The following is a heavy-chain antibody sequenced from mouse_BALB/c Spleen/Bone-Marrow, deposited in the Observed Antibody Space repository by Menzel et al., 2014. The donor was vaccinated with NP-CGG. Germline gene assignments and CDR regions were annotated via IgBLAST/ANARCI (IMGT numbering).Heavy chain of an antibody. J-gene: IGHJ4*01. CDR3: TRLPH. CDR1: GYTFTSYY. CDR2: INPSNGGT. D-gene: IGHD5-1*01. Sequence: QVQLQQPGAELVKPGASVKLSCKASGYTFTSYYMYWVKQRPGQGLEWIREINPSNGGTNFNEKFKSRATLTVDKSSSTAYMQLSSLTSEDSAVYYCTRLPHWGQGTSVTVSS. V-gene: IGHV1S81*02.